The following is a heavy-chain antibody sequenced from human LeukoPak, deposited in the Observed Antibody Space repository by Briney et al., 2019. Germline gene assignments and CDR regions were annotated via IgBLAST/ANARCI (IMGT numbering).Heavy chain of an antibody. CDR1: GFTLSSYA. V-gene: IGHV3-23*01. CDR3: AKDKVRLITFGGVIVDY. Sequence: GGPLRLSCAASGFTLSSYAMSWVRQAPGKGLEWVSAISGSGGSTYYADSVKGRFTISRDNSKNTLYLQMNSLRAEDTAVYYCAKDKVRLITFGGVIVDYWGQGTLVTVSS. D-gene: IGHD3-16*02. J-gene: IGHJ4*02. CDR2: ISGSGGST.